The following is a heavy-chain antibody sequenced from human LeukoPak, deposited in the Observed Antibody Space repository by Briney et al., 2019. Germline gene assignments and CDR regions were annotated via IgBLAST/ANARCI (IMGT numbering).Heavy chain of an antibody. CDR3: ARDGQTGSYSSGWHGGFDY. CDR1: GDSISSYY. CDR2: IYISGST. V-gene: IGHV4-4*07. Sequence: SETLSLTCTVSGDSISSYYWSWIRQPAGKGLEWIGRIYISGSTNYNPSLKSRATMSVDTSKNQFSLKLSSVTAADTAVYYCARDGQTGSYSSGWHGGFDYWGQGTLVTVSS. J-gene: IGHJ4*02. D-gene: IGHD6-19*01.